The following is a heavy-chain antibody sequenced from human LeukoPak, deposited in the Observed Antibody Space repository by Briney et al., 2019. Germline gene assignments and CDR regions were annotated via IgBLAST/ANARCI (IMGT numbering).Heavy chain of an antibody. CDR1: GYTFTSYY. Sequence: ASVKASCKASGYTFTSYYMHWVRQAPGQGLEWMGIINPSGGSTSYAQKFQGRDTMTRDTSTSTVYMELSSLRSEDTAVYYCAREMATTKSAFDYWGQGTLVTVSS. D-gene: IGHD5-24*01. CDR3: AREMATTKSAFDY. CDR2: INPSGGST. V-gene: IGHV1-46*01. J-gene: IGHJ4*02.